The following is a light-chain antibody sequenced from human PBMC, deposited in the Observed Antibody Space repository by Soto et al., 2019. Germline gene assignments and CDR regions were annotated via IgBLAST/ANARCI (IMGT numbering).Light chain of an antibody. Sequence: DIVMTESPENLAVSLGPRATINCKSSQSVLYSSNNKNYLAWHQQKPGQPPKLLIYWASTRESGVPDRFSGSGSGTDFTLTISNLQAEDVAVYYCQQHHITPLPFGHGTRLAIK. J-gene: IGKJ5*01. V-gene: IGKV4-1*01. CDR1: QSVLYSSNNKNY. CDR3: QQHHITPLP. CDR2: WAS.